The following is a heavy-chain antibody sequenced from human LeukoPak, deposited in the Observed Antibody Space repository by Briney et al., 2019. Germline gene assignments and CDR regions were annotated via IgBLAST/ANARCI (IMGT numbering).Heavy chain of an antibody. J-gene: IGHJ4*02. Sequence: GASVKVSCKASGYTFTGYYMHWVRQAPGQGLEWMGWINPNSGGTNYAQKFQGRVTMTRDTSISTAYMELSRLRSDDTAVYYCARDKMGYYDGFDYWGQGTLVTVSS. V-gene: IGHV1-2*02. D-gene: IGHD3-22*01. CDR1: GYTFTGYY. CDR3: ARDKMGYYDGFDY. CDR2: INPNSGGT.